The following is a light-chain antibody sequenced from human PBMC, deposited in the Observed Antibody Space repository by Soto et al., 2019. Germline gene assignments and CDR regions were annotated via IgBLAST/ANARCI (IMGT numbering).Light chain of an antibody. Sequence: QSALTQPASVSGSPGQSITISCTGTSSDVGSYNLVSWYQQHPGKAPKLMIYEGSKRPSGVSNRFSGSKSGNTASLTISGLQAYDEADYYCCSYAGSSTHVVFRGGTKLTVL. CDR3: CSYAGSSTHVV. CDR1: SSDVGSYNL. J-gene: IGLJ2*01. V-gene: IGLV2-23*01. CDR2: EGS.